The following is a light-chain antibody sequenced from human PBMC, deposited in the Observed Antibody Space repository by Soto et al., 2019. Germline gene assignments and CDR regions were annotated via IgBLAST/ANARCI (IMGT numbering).Light chain of an antibody. CDR2: DVS. J-gene: IGLJ2*01. CDR1: SSDVGGYNY. Sequence: QSVLTQPASVSGSPGQSITISCTGTSSDVGGYNYVSWYQQHPGKAPKLMIYDVSNRPSGVSNRFSGSKSGNTASLTISGLQAEDEADYYCSSCTSSSTTFGGGTKLTVL. V-gene: IGLV2-14*01. CDR3: SSCTSSSTT.